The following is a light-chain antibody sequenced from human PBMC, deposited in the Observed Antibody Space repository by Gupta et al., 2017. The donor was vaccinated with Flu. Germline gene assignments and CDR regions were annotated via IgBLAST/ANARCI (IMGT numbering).Light chain of an antibody. CDR1: SSDVGAYNY. CDR2: EVN. CDR3: SSYTRASTLV. J-gene: IGLJ3*02. V-gene: IGLV2-14*01. Sequence: QSALTQPASVSGSPGQPITISCTGTSSDVGAYNYVSWYQQHPGKVPKLLIYEVNNRPSGVSNRFSGSKSGNTASLAISGRQTEDEADYYCSSYTRASTLVFGGGTKVTV.